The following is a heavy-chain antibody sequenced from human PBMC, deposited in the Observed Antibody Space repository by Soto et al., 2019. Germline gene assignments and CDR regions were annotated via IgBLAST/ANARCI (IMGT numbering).Heavy chain of an antibody. CDR2: MHHGGNR. CDR1: GDSITNNNW. D-gene: IGHD3-10*01. Sequence: QVQLQESGPGLVKPSGTLSLTCAVSGDSITNNNWWTWLRQSPGKGLEWIGEMHHGGNRDYNPSLRSRVTISVDKSKNQFSLHLSSVTAADSAVYYWARTSGGTYSSDPWGQGTLVTVFS. CDR3: ARTSGGTYSSDP. J-gene: IGHJ5*02. V-gene: IGHV4-4*02.